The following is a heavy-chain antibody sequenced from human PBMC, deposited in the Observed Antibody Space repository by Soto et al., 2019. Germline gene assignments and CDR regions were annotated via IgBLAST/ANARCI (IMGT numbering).Heavy chain of an antibody. CDR2: IYYSGST. J-gene: IGHJ4*02. Sequence: QVQLQESGPGLVKPSQTLSLTCTVSGGSISSGGYYWSWIRQHPGKGLEWIGYIYYSGSTYYNPSLKRRVTISLDTSKNQFSLKLSSVTAADTAVYYCARHTYDILTGSALYYFDYWGQGTLVTVSS. CDR3: ARHTYDILTGSALYYFDY. CDR1: GGSISSGGYY. V-gene: IGHV4-31*03. D-gene: IGHD3-9*01.